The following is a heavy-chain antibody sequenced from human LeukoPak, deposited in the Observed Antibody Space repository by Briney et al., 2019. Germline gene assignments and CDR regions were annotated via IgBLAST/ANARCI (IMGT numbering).Heavy chain of an antibody. V-gene: IGHV3-23*01. J-gene: IGHJ4*02. CDR1: GFTFSTYA. CDR2: FSRTAGNT. D-gene: IGHD3-10*01. CDR3: TKHHDSGSYYDY. Sequence: GGSLRLSCAASGFTFSTYAMTWVRQAPGKGLEWVSTFSRTAGNTYYADSVKGRFTISRDTSKNTLYVQMNSLRAEDTAVYYCTKHHDSGSYYDYWGQGTLVTVSS.